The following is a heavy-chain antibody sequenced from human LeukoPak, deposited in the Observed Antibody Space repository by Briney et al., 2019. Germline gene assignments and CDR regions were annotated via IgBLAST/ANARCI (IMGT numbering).Heavy chain of an antibody. V-gene: IGHV3-74*01. CDR3: ARDGVEGYSHGSFDY. CDR1: GFTFSNYW. D-gene: IGHD5-18*01. Sequence: QPGGSLRLSCAASGFTFSNYWMHWVRQAPGKGLVWVSRINSDGRSTNYADSVKGRFTISRDNAKNTLYLQMNSLRAEDTAVYYCARDGVEGYSHGSFDYWGQGTLVTVSS. CDR2: INSDGRST. J-gene: IGHJ4*02.